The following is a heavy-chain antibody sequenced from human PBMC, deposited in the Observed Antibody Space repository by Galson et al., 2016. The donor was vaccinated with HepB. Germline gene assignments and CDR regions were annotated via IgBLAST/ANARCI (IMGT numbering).Heavy chain of an antibody. D-gene: IGHD1/OR15-1a*01. CDR3: VEQRKGAPYGMDV. Sequence: SLRLSCAVSGFTFSSFSMNWVRQAPGKGLEWVSYISSSSDTIYYADSVKGRFTISRDNAKNSLYLQTNSLRDGDTAVYYCVEQRKGAPYGMDVWGQGTTVTVSS. J-gene: IGHJ6*02. CDR1: GFTFSSFS. CDR2: ISSSSDTI. V-gene: IGHV3-48*02.